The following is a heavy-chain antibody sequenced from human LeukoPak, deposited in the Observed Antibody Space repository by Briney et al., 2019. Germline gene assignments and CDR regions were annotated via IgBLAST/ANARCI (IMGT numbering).Heavy chain of an antibody. CDR2: IIPIFGTA. V-gene: IGHV1-69*13. CDR1: GGSFSSYA. J-gene: IGHJ4*02. CDR3: VRDVEIHTDY. D-gene: IGHD1-7*01. Sequence: ASVKVSCKASGGSFSSYAFSWVRQAPGQGLEWMGGIIPIFGTANYAQKFQGRVTITADESTSAAYMELSSLRSEDTAVYYCVRDVEIHTDYWGQGTLVTVS.